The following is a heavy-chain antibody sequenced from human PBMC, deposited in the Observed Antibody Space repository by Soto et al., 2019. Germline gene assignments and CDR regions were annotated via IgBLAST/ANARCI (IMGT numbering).Heavy chain of an antibody. CDR2: IYYSGST. CDR3: ARVRPYSSGWKNWFDP. D-gene: IGHD6-19*01. CDR1: GGSVSSGSYY. J-gene: IGHJ5*02. V-gene: IGHV4-61*01. Sequence: SETLSLTCTVSGGSVSSGSYYWSWIRQPPGKGLEWIGYIYYSGSTNYNPSLKSRVTISVDTSKNQFSLKLSSVTAADTAVYYCARVRPYSSGWKNWFDPWGQGTLVTVSS.